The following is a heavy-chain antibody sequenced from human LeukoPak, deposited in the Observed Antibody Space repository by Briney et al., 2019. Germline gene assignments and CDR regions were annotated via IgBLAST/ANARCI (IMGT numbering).Heavy chain of an antibody. J-gene: IGHJ4*02. CDR2: ISYDGSKK. CDR3: AEDPYYCSGGSCYLLDY. D-gene: IGHD2-15*01. Sequence: PGGSLRLSCAASGFTFSSYGMHWVRQAPGKGLEWVAVISYDGSKKYYADSVKGRFTISRDNSKNTLYLEMNSLRAEDTAVYYCAEDPYYCSGGSCYLLDYWGQGTLVTVSS. V-gene: IGHV3-30*18. CDR1: GFTFSSYG.